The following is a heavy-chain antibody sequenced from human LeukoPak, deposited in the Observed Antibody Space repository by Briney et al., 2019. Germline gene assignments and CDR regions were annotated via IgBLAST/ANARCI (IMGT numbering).Heavy chain of an antibody. CDR1: GFTFSSYE. CDR3: AKAYNYYDTTDAFDI. D-gene: IGHD3-22*01. Sequence: GGSLRLSCAASGFTFSSYEMNWVRQAPGKGLEWVSYISSSGSTIYYADSVKGRFAISRDNSKNTLYLQINSLRAEDTAVYYCAKAYNYYDTTDAFDIWGQGTMVTVSS. CDR2: ISSSGSTI. V-gene: IGHV3-48*03. J-gene: IGHJ3*02.